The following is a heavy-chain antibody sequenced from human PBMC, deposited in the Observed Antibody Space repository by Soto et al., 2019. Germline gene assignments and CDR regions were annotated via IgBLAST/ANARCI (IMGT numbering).Heavy chain of an antibody. CDR3: LSAGSAVS. J-gene: IGHJ4*02. D-gene: IGHD3-10*01. CDR1: GFTLSNYW. Sequence: EVQLVESGGGLVQPGGSLRLSCAASGFTLSNYWMTWVRQAPGKGLEWVANINYDGSEKSYVDSVKGRFTISRDNTRNSLALQMNTLRPEDTAVYYCLSAGSAVSWGQGTLVTVSS. CDR2: INYDGSEK. V-gene: IGHV3-7*05.